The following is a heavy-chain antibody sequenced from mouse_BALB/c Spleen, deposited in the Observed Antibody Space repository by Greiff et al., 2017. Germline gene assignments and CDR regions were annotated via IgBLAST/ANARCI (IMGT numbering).Heavy chain of an antibody. V-gene: IGHV1-87*01. CDR2: IYPGDGDT. CDR1: GYTFTSYW. J-gene: IGHJ2*01. CDR3: AREIYYGSFDY. Sequence: VQLQESGAELARPGASVKLSCKASGYTFTSYWMQWVKQRPGQGLEWIGAIYPGDGDTRYTQKFKGKATLTADKSSSTAYMQLSSLASEDSAVYYCAREIYYGSFDYWGQGTTLTVSS. D-gene: IGHD1-1*01.